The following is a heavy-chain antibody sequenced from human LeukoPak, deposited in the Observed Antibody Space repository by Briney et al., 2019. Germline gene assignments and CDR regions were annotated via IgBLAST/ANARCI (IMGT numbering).Heavy chain of an antibody. D-gene: IGHD6-19*01. CDR3: ALSLEEYSSGRHTAGMDV. Sequence: SETLSLTCAVYGGSFSGYYWSWIRQPPGKGLEWIGEINHSGSTNYNPSLKSRVTISVDTSKNQFSLKLSSVTAADTAVYYCALSLEEYSSGRHTAGMDVWGQGTTVTVSS. J-gene: IGHJ6*02. CDR2: INHSGST. CDR1: GGSFSGYY. V-gene: IGHV4-34*01.